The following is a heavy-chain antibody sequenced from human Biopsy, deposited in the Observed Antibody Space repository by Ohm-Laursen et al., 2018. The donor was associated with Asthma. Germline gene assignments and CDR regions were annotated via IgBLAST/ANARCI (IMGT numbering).Heavy chain of an antibody. CDR1: GGTFNTYV. Sequence: GASVKVSCKSLGGTFNTYVIGWARQAPGQGLEWMGGINSVFGTTTYPQKFQDRVTITADDSTSTVYMGLSSLRSEDTAVYYCARKAGSCISRTCYSLDFWGQGTLVTVSS. D-gene: IGHD2-2*01. CDR3: ARKAGSCISRTCYSLDF. V-gene: IGHV1-69*13. J-gene: IGHJ4*02. CDR2: INSVFGTT.